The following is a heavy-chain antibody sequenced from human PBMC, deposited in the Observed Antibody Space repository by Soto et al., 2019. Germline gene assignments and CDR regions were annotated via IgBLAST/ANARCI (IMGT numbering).Heavy chain of an antibody. V-gene: IGHV3-33*01. CDR3: ARERGQIDY. Sequence: QVQLVESGGGVVQPGRSLRLSCAASGFTFSSYGMQWVRRAPGKGLEWVAVIWHDGSNQYYADSVKGRFTISRDNSNNILSLQLNSLRAEDTAVYYCARERGQIDYWGQGIQVTVSS. CDR2: IWHDGSNQ. J-gene: IGHJ4*02. CDR1: GFTFSSYG.